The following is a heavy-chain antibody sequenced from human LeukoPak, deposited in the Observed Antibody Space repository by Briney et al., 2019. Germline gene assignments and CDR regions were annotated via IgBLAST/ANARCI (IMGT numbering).Heavy chain of an antibody. Sequence: SETLSLTCAVYGGSFSGYYWSWIRQPPGKGLEWIGEINHSGSTNYNPSLKSRVTISVDTSKNQFSLKLSSVTAADTAVYYCARVRTSGRGYSGYWEGFDYWGQGTLVTVSS. CDR2: INHSGST. CDR3: ARVRTSGRGYSGYWEGFDY. D-gene: IGHD5-12*01. V-gene: IGHV4-34*01. J-gene: IGHJ4*02. CDR1: GGSFSGYY.